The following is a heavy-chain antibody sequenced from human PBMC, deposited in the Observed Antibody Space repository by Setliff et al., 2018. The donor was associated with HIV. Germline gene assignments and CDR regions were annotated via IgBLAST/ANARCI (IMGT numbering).Heavy chain of an antibody. CDR2: ISSSGRTI. CDR1: GFRFSDYY. J-gene: IGHJ4*02. V-gene: IGHV3-11*04. CDR3: ARRAYCSSTTCFDN. D-gene: IGHD2-2*01. Sequence: GESLKISCAASGFRFSDYYMNWIRQAPGKGLEWISSISSSGRTIKYADSVKGRFTISRDTSKNTLYLQMNSLRAEDTAVYYCARRAYCSSTTCFDNWGQGTLVTVSS.